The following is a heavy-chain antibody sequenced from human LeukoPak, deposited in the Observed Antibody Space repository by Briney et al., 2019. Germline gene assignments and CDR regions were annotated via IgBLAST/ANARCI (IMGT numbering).Heavy chain of an antibody. CDR3: ARGYRSPDSRPLHAFDI. CDR1: GFTFSSYA. Sequence: PGRSLRLSCAASGFTFSSYAMHWVRQAPGKGLEWVAVISYDGSNKYYADSVKGRFTISRDNSKNTLYLQMNSLRAEDTAVYYCARGYRSPDSRPLHAFDIWGQGTMVTVSS. V-gene: IGHV3-30*14. CDR2: ISYDGSNK. J-gene: IGHJ3*02. D-gene: IGHD3-22*01.